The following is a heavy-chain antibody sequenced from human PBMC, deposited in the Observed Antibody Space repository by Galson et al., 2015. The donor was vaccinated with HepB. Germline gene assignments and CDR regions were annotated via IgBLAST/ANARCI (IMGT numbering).Heavy chain of an antibody. CDR1: GSTFTSYA. D-gene: IGHD2-2*01. J-gene: IGHJ4*02. CDR2: INAGNGNT. Sequence: SVKVSCKASGSTFTSYAMHWVRQAPGQRLEWMGWINAGNGNTKYSQKFQGRVTITRDTSASTAYMELSSLRSEDTAVYYCARDGTLEYQLLPFDYWGQGTLVTVSS. CDR3: ARDGTLEYQLLPFDY. V-gene: IGHV1-3*01.